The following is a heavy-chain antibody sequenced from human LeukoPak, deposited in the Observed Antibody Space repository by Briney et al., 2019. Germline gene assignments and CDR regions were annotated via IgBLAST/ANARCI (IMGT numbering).Heavy chain of an antibody. Sequence: SETLSLTCTVSGGSISSYYWDWIRQPPGKGLEWIGYIYYSGSTNYNPSLKSRVTISVDTSKNQFSLKLSSVTAADTAVYYCARERGDGYDYWGQGTLVTVSS. CDR1: GGSISSYY. CDR2: IYYSGST. V-gene: IGHV4-59*01. CDR3: ARERGDGYDY. D-gene: IGHD5-24*01. J-gene: IGHJ4*02.